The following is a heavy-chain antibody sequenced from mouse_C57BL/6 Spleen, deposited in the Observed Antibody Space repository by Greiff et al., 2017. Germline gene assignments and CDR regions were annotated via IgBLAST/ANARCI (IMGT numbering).Heavy chain of an antibody. V-gene: IGHV5-6*01. J-gene: IGHJ4*01. CDR3: ARWGTTVVDAMDY. D-gene: IGHD1-1*01. CDR2: ISSGGSYT. CDR1: GFTFSSYG. Sequence: EVQGVESGGDLVKPGGSLKLSCAASGFTFSSYGMSWVRQTPDKRLEWVATISSGGSYTYYPESVKGRFTISRDNAKNTLYLQMSSLKSEDTAMYYCARWGTTVVDAMDYWGQGTSVTVSS.